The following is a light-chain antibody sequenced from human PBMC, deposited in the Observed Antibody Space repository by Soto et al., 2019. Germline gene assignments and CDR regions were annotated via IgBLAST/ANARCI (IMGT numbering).Light chain of an antibody. CDR1: QSVSSSY. Sequence: EIVLTQSPGTLSLSPGERATLSCRASQSVSSSYLAWYQQKPGQAPRLLIYGASSRATGIPDRFSGSGSGTDFTLTISRLEPEDFGVYYCQQYGSSQTFGQGTKVDIK. CDR2: GAS. CDR3: QQYGSSQT. V-gene: IGKV3-20*01. J-gene: IGKJ1*01.